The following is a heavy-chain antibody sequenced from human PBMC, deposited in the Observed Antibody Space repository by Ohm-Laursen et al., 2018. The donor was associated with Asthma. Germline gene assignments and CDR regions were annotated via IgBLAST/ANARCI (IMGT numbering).Heavy chain of an antibody. J-gene: IGHJ6*02. Sequence: GSLRLSCAASGFTFSSYAMSWVRQAPGKGLEWVSAISGSGGSTYYADSVKGRFTISRDNSKNTPYLQMNSLRAEDTAVYYCAKDRPNYYDSSGYSIYYYYYGMDVWGQGTTVTVSS. CDR2: ISGSGGST. D-gene: IGHD3-22*01. CDR1: GFTFSSYA. CDR3: AKDRPNYYDSSGYSIYYYYYGMDV. V-gene: IGHV3-23*01.